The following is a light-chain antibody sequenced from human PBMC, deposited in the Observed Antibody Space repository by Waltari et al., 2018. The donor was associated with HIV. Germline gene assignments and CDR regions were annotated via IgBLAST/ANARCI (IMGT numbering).Light chain of an antibody. V-gene: IGLV6-57*02. CDR1: SGSMASNH. CDR3: QSFHSSDVV. J-gene: IGLJ2*01. CDR2: EDK. Sequence: NFMLTQPHSVSESQGKTVTISCTGTSGSMASNHEQWFQQRPGSAPTTGIYEDKKRPSGVPGRFSGSIDSSSNSASLTISGLKPEDEADYYCQSFHSSDVVFGGGTKLTVL.